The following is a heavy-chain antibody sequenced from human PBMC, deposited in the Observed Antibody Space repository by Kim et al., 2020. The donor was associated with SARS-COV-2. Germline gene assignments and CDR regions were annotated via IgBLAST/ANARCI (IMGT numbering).Heavy chain of an antibody. J-gene: IGHJ5*02. V-gene: IGHV4-39*01. D-gene: IGHD4-17*01. Sequence: NPPLKTRVTISGDTSKNQFSLKLSSVTDADTAVYYSARHSHGDPGMWFDPWGQGTLVTVSS. CDR3: ARHSHGDPGMWFDP.